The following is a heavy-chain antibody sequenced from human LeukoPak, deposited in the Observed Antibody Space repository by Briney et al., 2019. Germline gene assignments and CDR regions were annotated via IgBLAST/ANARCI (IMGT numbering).Heavy chain of an antibody. J-gene: IGHJ1*01. CDR1: GFIFSNYA. D-gene: IGHD4-17*01. Sequence: PGGSLRLSCAVSGFIFSNYAMTWVRLAPGRGLEWVSSIRGSGRGTDYAGSVRGRFTISRDNSKNTLYLQMNSLRAEDTAVYYCSRDPNGDYVGAFDFQRWGQGTLVTVSS. CDR3: SRDPNGDYVGAFDFQR. CDR2: IRGSGRGT. V-gene: IGHV3-23*01.